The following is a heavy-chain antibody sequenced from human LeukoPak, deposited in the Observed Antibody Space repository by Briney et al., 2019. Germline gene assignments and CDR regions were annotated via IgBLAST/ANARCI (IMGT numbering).Heavy chain of an antibody. D-gene: IGHD3-22*01. CDR2: ISSSGGST. CDR1: GFTFSSYS. CDR3: AKDRAYYYDSSGYYGWFDP. J-gene: IGHJ5*02. Sequence: PWGSLRLSCAAAGFTFSSYSMSWVRQAPGKGLEWVSAISSSGGSTYYADSVKGRFTISRDNSKNTLYLQMNSLRAEDTAVYYCAKDRAYYYDSSGYYGWFDPWGQSTLHTVSS. V-gene: IGHV3-23*01.